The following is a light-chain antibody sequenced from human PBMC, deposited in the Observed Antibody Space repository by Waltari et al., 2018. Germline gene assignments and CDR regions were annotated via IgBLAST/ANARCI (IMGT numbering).Light chain of an antibody. CDR2: DVA. CDR3: SSYTSSSTRV. Sequence: QSALTHSASVSGPPGQSISIPCTGTSSDVGGYNFVSWYQQHPGKAPQLMIYDVANPRSAVAFRFSSSETITTSSLTVAEVEDEDEAYYYCSSYTSSSTRVFGTGTKVTVL. CDR1: SSDVGGYNF. J-gene: IGLJ1*01. V-gene: IGLV2-14*03.